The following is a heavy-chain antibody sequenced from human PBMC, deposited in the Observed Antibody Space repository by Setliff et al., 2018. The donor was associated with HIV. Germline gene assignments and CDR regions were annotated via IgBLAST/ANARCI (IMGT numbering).Heavy chain of an antibody. D-gene: IGHD6-19*01. Sequence: SLRLSCAASGFTFSIYAMHWVRQAPGKGLEWVAFISYDGSYEYYADSVKGRFTISRDNSKNTLYLQMNSLRAEDTAVYYCARDPDTSGWYGHFDYWGQGTPVTVS. J-gene: IGHJ4*02. CDR2: ISYDGSYE. V-gene: IGHV3-30*04. CDR3: ARDPDTSGWYGHFDY. CDR1: GFTFSIYA.